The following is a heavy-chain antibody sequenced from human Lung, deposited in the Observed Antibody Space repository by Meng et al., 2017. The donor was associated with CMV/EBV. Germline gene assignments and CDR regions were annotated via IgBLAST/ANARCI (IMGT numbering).Heavy chain of an antibody. CDR3: ALFTGSWFDP. D-gene: IGHD1-14*01. Sequence: QLPLKEAGVPLVKPTQTLTLPCTFSGFSLSTSEVGVGWIRQPPGKALEWLAVIYWDDDKRYSPSLKSRLTITKDTSKNQVVLTLTNMDPVDTATYYCALFTGSWFDPWGQGTLVTVSS. J-gene: IGHJ5*02. V-gene: IGHV2-5*02. CDR2: IYWDDDK. CDR1: GFSLSTSEVG.